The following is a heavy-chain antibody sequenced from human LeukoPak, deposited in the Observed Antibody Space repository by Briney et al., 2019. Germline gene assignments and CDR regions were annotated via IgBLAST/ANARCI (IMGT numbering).Heavy chain of an antibody. Sequence: PGGSLRLSCAASGFTFSSYWMSWVRQAPGKGLEWVANIKQDGSEKYYVDSVKGRFTISRDNAKNSLYLQMNSLRAEDTAVYYCARGMITFGGVIVYYYFDYWGQGTLVTVSS. CDR1: GFTFSSYW. CDR2: IKQDGSEK. D-gene: IGHD3-16*02. J-gene: IGHJ4*02. CDR3: ARGMITFGGVIVYYYFDY. V-gene: IGHV3-7*01.